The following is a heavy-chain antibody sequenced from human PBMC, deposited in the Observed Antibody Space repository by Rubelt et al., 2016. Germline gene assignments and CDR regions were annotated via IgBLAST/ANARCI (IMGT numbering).Heavy chain of an antibody. CDR2: INHSGST. J-gene: IGHJ5*02. CDR1: GGSFSGYY. D-gene: IGHD6-13*01. CDR3: ARGGDVGAAAGTRRYNGFDP. Sequence: QVQLQQWGAGLLKPSETLSLTCAVYGGSFSGYYWSWIRQPPGKGLEWIGEINHSGSTNYNPSLKSRVTISVDTSKNQFSRKRSSVTAADTAVYYCARGGDVGAAAGTRRYNGFDPWGQGTLVTVSS. V-gene: IGHV4-34*01.